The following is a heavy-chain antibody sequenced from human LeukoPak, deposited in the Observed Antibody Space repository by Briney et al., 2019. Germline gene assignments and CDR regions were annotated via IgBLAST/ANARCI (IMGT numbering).Heavy chain of an antibody. D-gene: IGHD6-13*01. Sequence: SQTLSLTCTVSGDSISSGSYYWSWIRQPAGKGLEWIGRIYTSGSTNYNPSLKSRVTMSVDTSKNQFSPKLRSVTAADTAVYYCARESGYSSSWYPPFDPWGQGTLVTVSS. V-gene: IGHV4-61*02. CDR3: ARESGYSSSWYPPFDP. CDR2: IYTSGST. CDR1: GDSISSGSYY. J-gene: IGHJ5*02.